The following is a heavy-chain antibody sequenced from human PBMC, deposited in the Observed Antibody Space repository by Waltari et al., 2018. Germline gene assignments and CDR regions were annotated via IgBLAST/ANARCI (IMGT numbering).Heavy chain of an antibody. J-gene: IGHJ4*02. V-gene: IGHV4-59*01. Sequence: QVQLQESGPGLVKPSETLSLTCTVSGGSISSYYWSWIRQPPGKGLAWIGYIYYSGSTNYNPSLKSRVTISVDTSKNQFSLKLSSGTAADTAVYDCARVKGSGWSFDYWGQGTLVTVSS. D-gene: IGHD6-19*01. CDR1: GGSISSYY. CDR2: IYYSGST. CDR3: ARVKGSGWSFDY.